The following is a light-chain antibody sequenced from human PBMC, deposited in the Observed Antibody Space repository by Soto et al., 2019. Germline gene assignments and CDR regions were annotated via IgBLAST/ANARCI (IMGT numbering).Light chain of an antibody. CDR1: SSNIGSNY. J-gene: IGLJ2*01. V-gene: IGLV1-47*01. CDR3: TAWDDTLRGPL. CDR2: RNN. Sequence: QSVLTQPPSASGTPGQRVTISCSGSSSNIGSNYVYWYQQLPGTAPKLLIYRNNQRPSGVPDRFSGSKSGPSASLAISGARSEDEADYYCTAWDDTLRGPLFGGGTKLTVL.